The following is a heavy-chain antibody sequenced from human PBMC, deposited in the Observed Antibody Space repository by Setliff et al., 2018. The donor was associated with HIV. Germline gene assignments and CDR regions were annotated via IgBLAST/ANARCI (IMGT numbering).Heavy chain of an antibody. CDR1: GGSFSGYY. CDR2: INHSGST. Sequence: SETLSLTCAVYGGSFSGYYWSWIRQPPGKGLEWIGEINHSGSTNSNPSLKSRVTVSVDTSRNQFSLILKSVTAADTAVYYCARDSRDIVVVIAPEPEPYYYYGMDVWGEGTTVTVSS. J-gene: IGHJ6*04. CDR3: ARDSRDIVVVIAPEPEPYYYYGMDV. V-gene: IGHV4-34*01. D-gene: IGHD2-15*01.